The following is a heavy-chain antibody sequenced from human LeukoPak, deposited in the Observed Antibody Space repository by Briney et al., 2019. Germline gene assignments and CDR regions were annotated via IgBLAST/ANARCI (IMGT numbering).Heavy chain of an antibody. CDR2: IYYSGST. D-gene: IGHD2-2*01. CDR1: GGSISSYY. J-gene: IGHJ6*03. Sequence: PSETLSLTCTVSGGSISSYYWSWIRQPPGKGLEWIGYIYYSGSTNYNPSLKSRVTISVDTSKNQFSLKLSSVTAADTAVYYCARDVPSGVVPAAIGDTYYYYMDVWGKGTTVTVSS. V-gene: IGHV4-59*12. CDR3: ARDVPSGVVPAAIGDTYYYYMDV.